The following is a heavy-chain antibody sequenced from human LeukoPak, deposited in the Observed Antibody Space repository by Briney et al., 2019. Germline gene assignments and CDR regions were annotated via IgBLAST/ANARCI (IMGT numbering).Heavy chain of an antibody. J-gene: IGHJ4*02. CDR1: GGSISSSSYY. Sequence: SETLSLTCTVSGGSISSSSYYWGWIRQPPGKGLEWIGSIYYSGSTYYNPSLKSRVTISVDTSKNQLSLKLSSVTAADTAVFYCAREAPGGYYFDYWGQGTLVTVSS. CDR3: AREAPGGYYFDY. D-gene: IGHD3-16*01. CDR2: IYYSGST. V-gene: IGHV4-39*02.